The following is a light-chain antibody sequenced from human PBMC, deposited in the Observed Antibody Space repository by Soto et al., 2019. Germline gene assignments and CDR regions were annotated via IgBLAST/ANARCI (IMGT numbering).Light chain of an antibody. J-gene: IGKJ1*01. V-gene: IGKV1-27*01. CDR3: QKYNSAPWT. CDR1: QGISNY. CDR2: AAS. Sequence: DIQMTQSPSSLSASVGDRVTITCRASQGISNYLAWYQQKPGKVPKLLIDAASTVQTGVPSRFSGSGSGTDFTLTVSSLQPEDVATYYCQKYNSAPWTFGQGTKVEIK.